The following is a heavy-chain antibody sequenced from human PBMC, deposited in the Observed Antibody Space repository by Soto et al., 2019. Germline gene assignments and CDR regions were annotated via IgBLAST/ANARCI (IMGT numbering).Heavy chain of an antibody. CDR3: AREYYYDSSGPGYYYYYGMDV. CDR1: GGTFSSYA. CDR2: IIPIFGTA. J-gene: IGHJ6*02. Sequence: SVKVSCKASGGTFSSYAISWVRQAPGQGLEWMGGIIPIFGTANYAQKFQGRVTITADESTSTAYMELSSLRSEDTAVYYCAREYYYDSSGPGYYYYYGMDVWGQGTTVTVSS. V-gene: IGHV1-69*13. D-gene: IGHD3-22*01.